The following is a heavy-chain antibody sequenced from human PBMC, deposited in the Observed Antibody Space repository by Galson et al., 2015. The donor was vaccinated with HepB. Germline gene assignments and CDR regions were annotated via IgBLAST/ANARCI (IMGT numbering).Heavy chain of an antibody. V-gene: IGHV3-53*01. J-gene: IGHJ4*02. Sequence: SLRLSCAASGFTVSSNYMSWVRQAPGKGLECVSVIYSGGNTYYADYVKGRFTISRDNSKNTLYLQMNSLRAEDKAVYYCARDGRPDYGGMPFDYWGQGTLVTVSS. CDR3: ARDGRPDYGGMPFDY. CDR1: GFTVSSNY. D-gene: IGHD4-23*01. CDR2: IYSGGNT.